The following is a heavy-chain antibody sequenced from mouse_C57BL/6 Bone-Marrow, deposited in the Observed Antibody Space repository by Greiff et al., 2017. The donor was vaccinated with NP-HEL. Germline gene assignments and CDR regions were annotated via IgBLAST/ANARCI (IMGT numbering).Heavy chain of an antibody. J-gene: IGHJ4*01. V-gene: IGHV1-82*01. CDR2: IYPGDGDT. CDR3: ARDPGYAMDD. CDR1: GYAFSNSW. Sequence: QVQLQQSGPELVKPGASVKISCKASGYAFSNSWMNWVKQRPGGGLELIGRIYPGDGDTNYNGKFKGKATLTADKSSTTAYMQLSSLTSEDSAVYFCARDPGYAMDDWGQGTAVTVSS.